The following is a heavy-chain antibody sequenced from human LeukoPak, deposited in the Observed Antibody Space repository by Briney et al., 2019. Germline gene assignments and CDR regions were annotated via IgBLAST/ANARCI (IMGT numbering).Heavy chain of an antibody. CDR1: GYTFTRYG. Sequence: GASVKVSCKASGYTFTRYGISWVRQAPGQGLEWRGRIIPILGTANYAQKFQGRVTITADKSTSTAYMELSSLRSEDTAVYYCAYSGWDSRYFQHWGQGTLVTVSS. J-gene: IGHJ1*01. CDR3: AYSGWDSRYFQH. V-gene: IGHV1-69*04. CDR2: IIPILGTA. D-gene: IGHD6-19*01.